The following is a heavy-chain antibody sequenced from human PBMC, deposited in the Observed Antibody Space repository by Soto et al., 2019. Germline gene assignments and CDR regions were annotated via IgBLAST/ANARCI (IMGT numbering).Heavy chain of an antibody. CDR1: GFTFTSSA. CDR3: AATYSGYDRYWFDP. CDR2: IVVGSGNT. D-gene: IGHD5-12*01. Sequence: SVKVSCKASGFTFTSSAVQWVRQARGQRLEWIGWIVVGSGNTNYAQKFQERVTITRDMSTSTAYMELSSRRSEDTAEYYCAATYSGYDRYWFDPWGQGTLVTVSS. J-gene: IGHJ5*02. V-gene: IGHV1-58*01.